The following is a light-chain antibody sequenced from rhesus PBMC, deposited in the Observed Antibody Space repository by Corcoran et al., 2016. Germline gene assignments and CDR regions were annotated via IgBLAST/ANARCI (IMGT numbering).Light chain of an antibody. CDR2: EAS. CDR3: QHYYSTPYS. V-gene: IGKV1-25*01. CDR1: QGITND. J-gene: IGKJ2*01. Sequence: DIQMTQSPSSLSASVGDRVTITCRASQGITNDLAWYQQKPGETPKILIYEASSLQSGMPSRFSGSGSGTDFTLTISSLQFEGFAAYYCQHYYSTPYSFGQGTKVEIK.